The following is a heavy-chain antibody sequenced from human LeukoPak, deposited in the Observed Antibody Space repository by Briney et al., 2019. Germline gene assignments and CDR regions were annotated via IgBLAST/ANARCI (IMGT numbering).Heavy chain of an antibody. J-gene: IGHJ4*02. CDR3: ARDHNGYYDILTGYSWYIDY. V-gene: IGHV4-39*07. CDR1: GGSISSSSYY. D-gene: IGHD3-9*01. CDR2: IYYSGST. Sequence: SETLSLTCTVSGGSISSSSYYWGWIRQPPGTGLEWIGSIYYSGSTYYNPSLKSRVTISVDTSKNQFSLKLSSVTAADTAVYYCARDHNGYYDILTGYSWYIDYWGQGTLVTVSS.